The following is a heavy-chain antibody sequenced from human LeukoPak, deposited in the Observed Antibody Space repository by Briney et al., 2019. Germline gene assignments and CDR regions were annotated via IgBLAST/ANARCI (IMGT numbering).Heavy chain of an antibody. Sequence: PSETLSLTCTVSGGSLSSSYWSWIRQPPGKGLEWIAYIYYSGSTNYNPSLKSRVTISVDTSKNQFSLKLSSVTAADTAVYYCAKFRSGWYYFDYWGQGTLVTVSS. CDR1: GGSLSSSY. D-gene: IGHD6-19*01. CDR2: IYYSGST. CDR3: AKFRSGWYYFDY. V-gene: IGHV4-59*01. J-gene: IGHJ4*02.